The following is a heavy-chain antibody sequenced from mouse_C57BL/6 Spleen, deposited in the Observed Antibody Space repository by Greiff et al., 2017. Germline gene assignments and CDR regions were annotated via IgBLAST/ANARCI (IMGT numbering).Heavy chain of an antibody. CDR1: GFTFSSYT. J-gene: IGHJ3*01. Sequence: EVKLVESGGGLVKPGGSLKLSCAASGFTFSSYTMSWVRQTPEKRLEWVATISGGGGNTYYPDSVKGRFTISRDNAKNTLYLQMSSLRSEDTALYYCARHQDYGSSKAWFAYWGQGTLVTVSA. CDR2: ISGGGGNT. D-gene: IGHD1-1*01. CDR3: ARHQDYGSSKAWFAY. V-gene: IGHV5-9*01.